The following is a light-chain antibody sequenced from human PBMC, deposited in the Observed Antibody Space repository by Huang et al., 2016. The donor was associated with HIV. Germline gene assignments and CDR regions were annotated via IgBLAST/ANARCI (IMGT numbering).Light chain of an antibody. V-gene: IGKV4-1*01. J-gene: IGKJ1*01. Sequence: DIVVTQSPDSLALSLGERAVINCTSSQSVLYSSNTKNYLNWYQLKSGQPPKLLIYWASTRESGVPDRFSGSGFGTDFTLTISNLQAEDVAVYYCHQYYKTPQTFGQGTKV. CDR2: WAS. CDR3: HQYYKTPQT. CDR1: QSVLYSSNTKNY.